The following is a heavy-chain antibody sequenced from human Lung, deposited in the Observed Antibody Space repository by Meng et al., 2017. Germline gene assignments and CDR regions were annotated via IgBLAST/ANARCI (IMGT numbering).Heavy chain of an antibody. CDR1: GGSISSIDW. J-gene: IGHJ4*02. D-gene: IGHD6-19*01. Sequence: QVQLQGSGPGLVKPSGTLSLTCVVSGGSISSIDWWSWVRQPPGKGLEWIGEIYRGGDTNYNPSLKSRVTIAIDRSKNQFSLKLSSVTAADTAVYYCASWIYSCGWQWGQGTLVTVSS. V-gene: IGHV4/OR15-8*02. CDR2: IYRGGDT. CDR3: ASWIYSCGWQ.